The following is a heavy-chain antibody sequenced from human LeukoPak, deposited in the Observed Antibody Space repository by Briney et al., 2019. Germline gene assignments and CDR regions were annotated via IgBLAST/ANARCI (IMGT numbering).Heavy chain of an antibody. J-gene: IGHJ2*01. V-gene: IGHV3-21*01. CDR1: GFTFSSYS. CDR2: ISRSSSYI. D-gene: IGHD6-6*01. Sequence: PGGSLRLSCAASGFTFSSYSMNWVRQAPGKGLEWVSSISRSSSYIYYADSVKGRFTISRDNAKNSLYLQMNSLRAEDTAVYYCARGSQSLYYYSSSSPGYFDLWGRGTLVTVSS. CDR3: ARGSQSLYYYSSSSPGYFDL.